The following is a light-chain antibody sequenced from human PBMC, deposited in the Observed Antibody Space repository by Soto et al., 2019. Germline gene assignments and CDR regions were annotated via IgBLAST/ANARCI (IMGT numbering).Light chain of an antibody. V-gene: IGLV1-40*01. Sequence: QSVLTQTPSVSGAPGQKITMSCTGSSSNIGAGYDVHWYQQLPGAAPRLLIYADNNRPSGVPDRFSASNSGTSASLAITGLQGEDEAVYSCQSYDTSLSGVIFGAGTQLTGL. CDR1: SSNIGAGYD. CDR3: QSYDTSLSGVI. CDR2: ADN. J-gene: IGLJ2*01.